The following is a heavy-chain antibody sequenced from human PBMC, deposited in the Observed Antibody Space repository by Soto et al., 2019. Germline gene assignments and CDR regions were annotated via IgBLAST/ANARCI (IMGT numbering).Heavy chain of an antibody. J-gene: IGHJ4*02. CDR1: GYIFSTYA. D-gene: IGHD2-21*01. CDR3: ARYSHVGNAADFDY. CDR2: INPNNGNT. Sequence: QVQLVQSGAEVKKPGASVTVSCKASGYIFSTYAITWVRQAPGQGLEWLGSINPNNGNTDYARALQGRATMTTDISTSKAYMEVRGLRSDDTAMYFCARYSHVGNAADFDYWGQGTLVTVSS. V-gene: IGHV1-18*04.